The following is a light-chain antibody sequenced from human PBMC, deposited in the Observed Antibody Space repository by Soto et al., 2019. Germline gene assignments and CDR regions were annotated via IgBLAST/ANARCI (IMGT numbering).Light chain of an antibody. CDR1: QSVSSN. V-gene: IGKV3-15*01. Sequence: EIVMTQSPATLSVSPGERATLSCRASQSVSSNLAWYQQKPGQAPRLLIYGASTRATGIPARFSGSGSGTEFTLTISSLQSEDFGVYSCQKYNNWPPYTFGQGTKLEIK. CDR3: QKYNNWPPYT. CDR2: GAS. J-gene: IGKJ2*01.